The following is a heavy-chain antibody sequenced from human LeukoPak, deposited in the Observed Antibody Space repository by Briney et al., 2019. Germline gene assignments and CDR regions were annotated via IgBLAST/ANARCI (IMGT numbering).Heavy chain of an antibody. Sequence: SETLSLTCTVSGGSISSYYWSWIRQPPGKGLEWIGYIYYSGSTNYNPSPKSRGTISVDTSKNQFSLKLSSVTAADTAVYYCARLESGYYDAFDIWGKGTMVTVSS. J-gene: IGHJ3*02. CDR1: GGSISSYY. CDR3: ARLESGYYDAFDI. CDR2: IYYSGST. V-gene: IGHV4-59*08. D-gene: IGHD3-3*01.